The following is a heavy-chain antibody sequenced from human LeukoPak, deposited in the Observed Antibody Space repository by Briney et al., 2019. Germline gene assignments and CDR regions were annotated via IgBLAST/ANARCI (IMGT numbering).Heavy chain of an antibody. CDR2: VSYGGSNK. Sequence: GGSLRLSCAASGFTFSSYCMNWVRQAPGKGLEWVAVVSYGGSNKYYADSVKGRFTISRDNSKNTLYLQMNSLRAEDTAVYYCEKVGGCSSTSCYERGYWGQGTRVTVS. V-gene: IGHV3-30*18. CDR1: GFTFSSYC. D-gene: IGHD2-2*01. CDR3: EKVGGCSSTSCYERGY. J-gene: IGHJ4*02.